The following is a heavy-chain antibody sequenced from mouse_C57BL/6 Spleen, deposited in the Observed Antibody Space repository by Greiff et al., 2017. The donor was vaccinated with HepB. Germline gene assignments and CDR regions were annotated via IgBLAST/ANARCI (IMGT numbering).Heavy chain of an antibody. V-gene: IGHV5-15*01. CDR1: GFTFSDYG. D-gene: IGHD3-3*01. Sequence: EVKVVESGGGLVQPGGSLKLSCAASGFTFSDYGMAWVRQAPRKGPEWVAFISNLAYSIYYADTVTGRFTISRENAKNTLYLEMSSLRSEDTAMYYCAREGTGFAYWGQGTLVTVSA. J-gene: IGHJ3*01. CDR2: ISNLAYSI. CDR3: AREGTGFAY.